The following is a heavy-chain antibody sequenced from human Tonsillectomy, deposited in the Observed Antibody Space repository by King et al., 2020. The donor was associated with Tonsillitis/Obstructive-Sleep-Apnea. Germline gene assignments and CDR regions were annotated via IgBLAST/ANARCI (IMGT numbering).Heavy chain of an antibody. Sequence: VQLVESGGGLVQPGGSLRLSCAASGFTFSSYAMRWVRQAPGKGLEWVSGISGSGGSTYFADSVKGRFTISRDNSKNTLYLQMNSLRAEDTAVYYCAKDRPRGCRTGVWHPLSHWGQGTLVTVSS. CDR1: GFTFSSYA. CDR3: AKDRPRGCRTGVWHPLSH. CDR2: ISGSGGST. V-gene: IGHV3-23*04. D-gene: IGHD2-8*01. J-gene: IGHJ4*02.